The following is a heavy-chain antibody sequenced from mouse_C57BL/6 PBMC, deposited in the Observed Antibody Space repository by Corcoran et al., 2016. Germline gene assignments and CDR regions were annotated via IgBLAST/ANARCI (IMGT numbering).Heavy chain of an antibody. V-gene: IGHV14-3*01. CDR3: AIYYYGSSYFDY. D-gene: IGHD1-1*01. Sequence: EVQLQQSVAELVRPGAAVKLSCTASGFNIKNTYMHWVKQRPEQGLEWIGRIDPANGNTKYAPKFQGKANITADTSSNTAYLQLSSLTSEDTAIYYCAIYYYGSSYFDYWGQGTTLTVSS. CDR1: GFNIKNTY. CDR2: IDPANGNT. J-gene: IGHJ2*01.